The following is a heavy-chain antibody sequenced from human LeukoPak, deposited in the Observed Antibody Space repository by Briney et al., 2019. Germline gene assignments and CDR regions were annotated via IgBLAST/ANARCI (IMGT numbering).Heavy chain of an antibody. J-gene: IGHJ6*03. V-gene: IGHV4-34*01. CDR1: GGSFSGYY. CDR2: INHSGST. Sequence: PSETLSLTCAVYGGSFSGYYWSWIRQPPGKGLEWIGEINHSGSTNYNPSLKSRVTISADTSKNQFSLNVSSVTAADTAVYYCARATSSYFYYMDVWGKGTTVTISS. CDR3: ARATSSYFYYMDV. D-gene: IGHD5-12*01.